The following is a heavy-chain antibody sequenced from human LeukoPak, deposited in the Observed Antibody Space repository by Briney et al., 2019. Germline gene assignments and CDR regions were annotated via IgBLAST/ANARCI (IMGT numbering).Heavy chain of an antibody. V-gene: IGHV3-21*01. D-gene: IGHD1-26*01. CDR3: ARGPWELLPFDY. Sequence: GGSLRLSCAASGFTFSGYAMSWLRQAPGKGLEWVSSISSSSSYIYYADSVKGRFTISRDNAKNSLYLQMNSLRAEDTAVYYCARGPWELLPFDYWGQGTLVTVSS. J-gene: IGHJ4*02. CDR2: ISSSSSYI. CDR1: GFTFSGYA.